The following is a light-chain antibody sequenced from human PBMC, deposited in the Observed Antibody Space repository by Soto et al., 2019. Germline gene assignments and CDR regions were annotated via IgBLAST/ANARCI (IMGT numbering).Light chain of an antibody. CDR3: QQSYNLKFT. Sequence: DIQMTQSPSSLSASVGDRISITCRASQSISKYLHWYQQKPGKAPKLLIYAASTLQSGVPSRFSGSESRTNFTLTISSLQPEDIGTYYCQQSYNLKFTFGPGTKVDIK. V-gene: IGKV1-39*01. CDR1: QSISKY. CDR2: AAS. J-gene: IGKJ3*01.